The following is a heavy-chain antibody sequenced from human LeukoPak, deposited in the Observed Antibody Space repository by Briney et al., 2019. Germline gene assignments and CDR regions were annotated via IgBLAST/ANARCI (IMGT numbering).Heavy chain of an antibody. D-gene: IGHD3-22*01. CDR3: AKGINAANYYDSSGLSFDY. J-gene: IGHJ4*02. V-gene: IGHV1-69*04. CDR1: GGTFSSYA. Sequence: GSSVKVSCKASGGTFSSYAISWVRQAPGQGLEWMGRIIPILGIANYAQKFQGRVTITADKSTSTAYMELSSLRSEDTAVYYCAKGINAANYYDSSGLSFDYWGQGTLVTVSS. CDR2: IIPILGIA.